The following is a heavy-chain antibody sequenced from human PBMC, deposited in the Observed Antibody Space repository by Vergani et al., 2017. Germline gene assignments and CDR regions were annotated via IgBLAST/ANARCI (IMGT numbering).Heavy chain of an antibody. CDR3: ARFIRVATTATNDDAFDI. CDR2: ISSSSSTI. D-gene: IGHD5-12*01. V-gene: IGHV3-48*02. J-gene: IGHJ3*02. Sequence: EVQLVESGGGLVKPGGSLRLSCAASGFTFSNAWMSWVRQAPGKGLEWVSYISSSSSTIYYADSVKGRFTISRDNAKNSLYLQMNSLRDEDTAVYYCARFIRVATTATNDDAFDIWGQGTMVTVSS. CDR1: GFTFSNAW.